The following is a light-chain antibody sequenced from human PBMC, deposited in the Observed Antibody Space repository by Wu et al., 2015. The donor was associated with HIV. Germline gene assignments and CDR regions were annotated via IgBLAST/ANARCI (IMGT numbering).Light chain of an antibody. Sequence: DIQMTQSPSSLSASIGDRVTITCRASQSIDNYLNWYQQKPGKAPKVLISAASSLRGGVPSRFSGSGSGTHFTLVISSLQPEDFATYYCQQTYTTPAWTFGQGTKAEIK. CDR2: AAS. J-gene: IGKJ1*01. V-gene: IGKV1-39*01. CDR3: QQTYTTPAWT. CDR1: QSIDNY.